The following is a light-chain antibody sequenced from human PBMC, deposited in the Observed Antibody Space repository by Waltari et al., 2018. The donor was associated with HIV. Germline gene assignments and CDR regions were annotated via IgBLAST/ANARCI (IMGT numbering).Light chain of an antibody. CDR2: GAS. CDR1: QNIKNY. CDR3: QHSYSPPPT. J-gene: IGKJ1*01. Sequence: DIQMTQSPSSLSVSVGDRVTITCRASQNIKNYLSWYQQKPGKAPKLLIYGASRLQSGVPSRFSGSGSGTDFTLAINSLQPEDFATYYCQHSYSPPPTFGQGTKVEI. V-gene: IGKV1-39*01.